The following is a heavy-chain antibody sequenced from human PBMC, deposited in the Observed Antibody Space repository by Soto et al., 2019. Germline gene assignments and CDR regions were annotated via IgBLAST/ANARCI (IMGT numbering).Heavy chain of an antibody. Sequence: EVQLLESGGGLVQPGGSLRLSCAASGFTFGIYAMSWVRQAPGNGLEWVSSISGSGGSIYYAHSVKGRFTISRDKTKNTLDLQMNSLRAEDTAVYHCARVAPEYSSTPRRFDFWGQGTLVTVSS. D-gene: IGHD6-13*01. J-gene: IGHJ4*02. CDR2: ISGSGGSI. V-gene: IGHV3-23*01. CDR1: GFTFGIYA. CDR3: ARVAPEYSSTPRRFDF.